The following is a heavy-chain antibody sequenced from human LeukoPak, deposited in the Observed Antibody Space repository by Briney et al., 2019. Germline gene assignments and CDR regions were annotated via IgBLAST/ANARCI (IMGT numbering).Heavy chain of an antibody. CDR1: GFTVSSNY. J-gene: IGHJ4*02. D-gene: IGHD3-22*01. V-gene: IGHV3-53*01. CDR2: IYSGGST. Sequence: GGSLRLSCAASGFTVSSNYMSWVRQAPGKGLEWVSTIYSGGSTYYADSVKGRFTISRDNSKNTLYLQMNSLRAEDTAVYYCARPYYYESSGYYYFDYWGQGTLVTVSS. CDR3: ARPYYYESSGYYYFDY.